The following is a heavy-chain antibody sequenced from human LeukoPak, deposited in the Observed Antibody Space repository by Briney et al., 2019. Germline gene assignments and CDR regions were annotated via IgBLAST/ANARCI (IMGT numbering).Heavy chain of an antibody. CDR2: VNHRGST. V-gene: IGHV4-34*01. CDR1: GGSFSGLY. Sequence: PSETLSLTCAVYGGSFSGLYWSWIRQPPGKGLEWIGEVNHRGSTNYNPSLKSRVAISVDTSNNQFSLRLSSVTAADTAVYYCARPAVDSRSYCSRVHIRGYHFDYWGQGTLVTVSS. J-gene: IGHJ4*02. D-gene: IGHD3-22*01. CDR3: ARPAVDSRSYCSRVHIRGYHFDY.